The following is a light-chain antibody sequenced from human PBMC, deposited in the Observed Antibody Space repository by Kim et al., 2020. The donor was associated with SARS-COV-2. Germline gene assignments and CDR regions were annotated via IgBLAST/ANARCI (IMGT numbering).Light chain of an antibody. CDR3: QQYNSSPLT. CDR2: KAS. V-gene: IGKV1-5*03. CDR1: QSISSW. Sequence: ASVGDRVTIPCRASQSISSWLAWYQQKPGKAPDLLIYKASSLESGVPSRFSGSGSGTEFSLTISSLQPDAFATYYCQQYNSSPLTFGGGTKVEIK. J-gene: IGKJ4*01.